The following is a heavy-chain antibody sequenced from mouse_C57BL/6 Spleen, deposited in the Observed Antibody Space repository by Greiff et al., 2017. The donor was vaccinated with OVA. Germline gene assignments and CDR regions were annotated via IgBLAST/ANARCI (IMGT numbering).Heavy chain of an antibody. D-gene: IGHD2-5*01. CDR1: GYTFTSYW. CDR3: ARVDSNWYFDV. J-gene: IGHJ1*03. V-gene: IGHV1-69*01. CDR2: IDPSDSYT. Sequence: QVQLQQPGAELVMPGASVKLSCKASGYTFTSYWMHWVKQRPGQGLEWIGDIDPSDSYTNYNHKLKGKSTLTVDKSASTAYMQLSSLTSEDSAVYYCARVDSNWYFDVWGTGTTVTVSS.